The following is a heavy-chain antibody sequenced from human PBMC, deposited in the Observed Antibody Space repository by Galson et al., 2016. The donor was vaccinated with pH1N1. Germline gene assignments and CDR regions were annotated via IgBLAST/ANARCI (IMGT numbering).Heavy chain of an antibody. CDR3: AKVDGYYLGYFDY. CDR2: ISWNSGSI. J-gene: IGHJ4*02. CDR1: GFTFDDYA. Sequence: SLRLSCAASGFTFDDYAMHWVRQAPGKGLEWVSGISWNSGSIGYADSVKGRFTISRDSAKNSLYLQMNSLRAEDTALYYCAKVDGYYLGYFDYWGQGTLVTVSS. D-gene: IGHD1-26*01. V-gene: IGHV3-9*01.